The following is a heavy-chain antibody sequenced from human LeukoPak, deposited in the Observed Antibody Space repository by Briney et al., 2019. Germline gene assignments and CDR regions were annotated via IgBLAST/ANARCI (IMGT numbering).Heavy chain of an antibody. D-gene: IGHD4/OR15-4a*01. Sequence: GASVKVSCKASGYTFTSYYIHWVRQAPGQGLEWMGIINPSGGGTNYAQKFQARVTMTRDTSTSTVYMELSSLRSEDTAVYYCARGLGAQTMVFFDPWGQGTLVTVSS. V-gene: IGHV1-46*01. CDR2: INPSGGGT. CDR1: GYTFTSYY. J-gene: IGHJ5*02. CDR3: ARGLGAQTMVFFDP.